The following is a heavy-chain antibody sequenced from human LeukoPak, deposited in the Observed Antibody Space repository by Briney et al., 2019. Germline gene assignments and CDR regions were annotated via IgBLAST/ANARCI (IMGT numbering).Heavy chain of an antibody. CDR3: ARHAAEWEIRDY. CDR1: GHRFTIYW. Sequence: GESLNIYCKGSGHRFTIYWIGWVRQMPGKGLEWMGIIYPGDSDTRYSPPFQGQVTISADKSISTAYLQWSSLRASDTATYYCARHAAEWEIRDYWGQGTLVTVSS. D-gene: IGHD1-26*01. CDR2: IYPGDSDT. J-gene: IGHJ4*02. V-gene: IGHV5-51*01.